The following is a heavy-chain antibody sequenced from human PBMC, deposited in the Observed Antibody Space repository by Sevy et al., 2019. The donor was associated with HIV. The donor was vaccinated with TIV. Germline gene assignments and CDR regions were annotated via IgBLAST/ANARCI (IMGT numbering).Heavy chain of an antibody. D-gene: IGHD3-3*01. CDR3: ARDKTILEGRYGMDV. Sequence: GGSLRLSCAASGFSFSDYNMNWVRQAPGKGLEWVSFISSGSGYIYYADSMKGRFTISRDKAKNSLYLQLNSLRAEDTAVYYCARDKTILEGRYGMDVWGQGTTVTVSS. V-gene: IGHV3-21*01. J-gene: IGHJ6*02. CDR1: GFSFSDYN. CDR2: ISSGSGYI.